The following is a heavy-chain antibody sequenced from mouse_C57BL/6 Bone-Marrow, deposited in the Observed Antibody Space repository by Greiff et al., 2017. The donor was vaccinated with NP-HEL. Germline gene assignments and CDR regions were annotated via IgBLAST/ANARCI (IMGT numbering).Heavy chain of an antibody. CDR2: IHPNSGST. CDR3: ARLRLRRVFAY. Sequence: QVQLQQPGAELVKPGASVKLSCKASGYTFTSYWMHWVKQRPGQGLEWIGMIHPNSGSTNYNEKFKSKATLTVDKSSSTAYMQLSSLTSEDSAVYYCARLRLRRVFAYWGQGTLVTVSA. J-gene: IGHJ3*01. D-gene: IGHD2-2*01. V-gene: IGHV1-64*01. CDR1: GYTFTSYW.